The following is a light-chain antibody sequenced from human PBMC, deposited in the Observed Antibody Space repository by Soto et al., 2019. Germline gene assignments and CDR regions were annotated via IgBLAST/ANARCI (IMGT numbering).Light chain of an antibody. CDR3: QQYDSSPRT. V-gene: IGKV3-20*01. CDR2: AIS. J-gene: IGKJ1*01. CDR1: HTISSSY. Sequence: ENVFTQSPCTLSLSPGQRATLSCRASHTISSSYLAWYQQKPGQAPRLLIYAISDRATGVPDRFRGSGSGTDFTLTITRLEPEDFAVYFCQQYDSSPRTFGQGTKVDIK.